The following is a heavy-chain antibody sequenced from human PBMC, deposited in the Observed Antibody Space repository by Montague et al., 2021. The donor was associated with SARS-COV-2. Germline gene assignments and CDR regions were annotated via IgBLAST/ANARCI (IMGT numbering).Heavy chain of an antibody. CDR2: IYYNGTT. Sequence: SETLSLTCTVSGGSISSYYWSWIRQPPGKELEWIGYIYYNGTTNYSPSLKGRVSISVDTSKNQFSLGMNSVTAADTAVYYCARERGYQLLSGWFDPWGQGTLVTVSS. CDR1: GGSISSYY. V-gene: IGHV4-59*01. CDR3: ARERGYQLLSGWFDP. J-gene: IGHJ5*02. D-gene: IGHD2-2*01.